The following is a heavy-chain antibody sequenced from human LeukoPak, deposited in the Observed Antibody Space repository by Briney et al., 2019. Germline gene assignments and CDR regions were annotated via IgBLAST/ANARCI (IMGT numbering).Heavy chain of an antibody. CDR1: GGSISSSNG. V-gene: IGHV4-4*02. CDR3: ARVERFIPDYYFDY. J-gene: IGHJ4*02. Sequence: SETLSPTLAVSGGSISSSNGRSLVRQPPGKGLEWIGEIYHSGATNYNPSLKSRVTISIDKSKNQFSLKLTSVSAADTAVYYCARVERFIPDYYFDYWGGGPLDSVPS. D-gene: IGHD1-1*01. CDR2: IYHSGAT.